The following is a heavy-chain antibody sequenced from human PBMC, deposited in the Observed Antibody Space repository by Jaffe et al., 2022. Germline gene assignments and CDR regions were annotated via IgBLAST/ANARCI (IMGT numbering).Heavy chain of an antibody. CDR2: IRYDGSNK. D-gene: IGHD3-3*01. J-gene: IGHJ6*03. Sequence: QVQLVESGGGVVQPGGSLRLSCAASGFTFSSYGMHWVRQAPGKGLEWVAFIRYDGSNKYYADSVKGRFTISRDNSKNTLYLQMNSLRAEDTAVYYCAKGASGYDYYMDVWGKGTTVTVSS. CDR1: GFTFSSYG. V-gene: IGHV3-30*02. CDR3: AKGASGYDYYMDV.